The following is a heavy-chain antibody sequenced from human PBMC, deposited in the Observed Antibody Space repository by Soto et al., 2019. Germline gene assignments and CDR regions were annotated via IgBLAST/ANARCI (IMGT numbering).Heavy chain of an antibody. CDR3: ARAVYYDYVWGSYAAY. J-gene: IGHJ4*02. CDR1: GGCLSGCS. V-gene: IGHV4-34*01. D-gene: IGHD3-16*01. Sequence: SETLSLTCAVYGGCLSGCSWNWIRQPPGKGLEWIGEINHSGSTNYNPSLKSRVTISIDTSKNQFSLRLSSVTAEDTAVYYCARAVYYDYVWGSYAAYWGQGTLVTVTS. CDR2: INHSGST.